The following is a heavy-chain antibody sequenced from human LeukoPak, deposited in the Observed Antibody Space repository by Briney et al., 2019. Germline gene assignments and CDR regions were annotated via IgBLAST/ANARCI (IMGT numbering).Heavy chain of an antibody. CDR3: AKVAYPGLSYYYGMDV. D-gene: IGHD3-16*02. CDR2: ISGSGGST. V-gene: IGHV3-23*01. J-gene: IGHJ6*02. CDR1: GFTFSSYA. Sequence: GGSLRLSCAASGFTFSSYAMSWVRQAPGKGLEWVSAISGSGGSTYYADSVKGRFTISRDNSKNTLYLQMNSLRAEDTAVYYCAKVAYPGLSYYYGMDVWGQGTTVTVSS.